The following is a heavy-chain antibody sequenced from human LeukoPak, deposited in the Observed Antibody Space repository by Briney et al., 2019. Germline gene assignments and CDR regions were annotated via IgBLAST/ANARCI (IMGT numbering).Heavy chain of an antibody. CDR2: IYYSGST. V-gene: IGHV4-39*07. J-gene: IGHJ3*02. Sequence: PSETLSLTCTVSGGSISSSSYYWGWIRQPPGKGLEWIGSIYYSGSTYYNPSLKSRVTISVDTSKNQFSLKLSSVTAADTAVYYCARAGPVFYYYAPYIWGQGTMVTVSS. CDR3: ARAGPVFYYYAPYI. CDR1: GGSISSSSYY. D-gene: IGHD3-10*01.